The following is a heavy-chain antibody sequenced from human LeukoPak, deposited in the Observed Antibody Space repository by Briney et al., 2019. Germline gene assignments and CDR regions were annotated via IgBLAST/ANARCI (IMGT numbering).Heavy chain of an antibody. J-gene: IGHJ4*02. Sequence: GGSLRLSCAASGFTFSNYAMSWVRQAPGKGLEWVSSIRANGGITFYADSVNGRFTISRDNSKNTLYLQMNSLRAEDTALYYCANAGYPDSPAPGYWGQGTLVTVSS. V-gene: IGHV3-23*01. CDR2: IRANGGIT. CDR1: GFTFSNYA. CDR3: ANAGYPDSPAPGY. D-gene: IGHD3-22*01.